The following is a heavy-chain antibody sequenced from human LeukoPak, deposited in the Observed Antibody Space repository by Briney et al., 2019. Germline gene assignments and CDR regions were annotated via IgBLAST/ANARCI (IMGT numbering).Heavy chain of an antibody. CDR1: GFTFSHYW. J-gene: IGHJ4*02. CDR3: ARDQYLDY. V-gene: IGHV3-11*01. CDR2: ISRGGNSI. Sequence: GGSLRLSCAASGFTFSHYWMSWVRQAPGKGLEWVSSISRGGNSIYYAESVKGRFTISRDNAKNSLYLQMNSLRAEDTAVYYCARDQYLDYRGQGTLVTVSS.